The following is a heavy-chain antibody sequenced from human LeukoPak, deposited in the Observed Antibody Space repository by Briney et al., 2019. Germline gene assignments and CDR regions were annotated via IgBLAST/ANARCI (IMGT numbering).Heavy chain of an antibody. Sequence: GGSLRLSCAASGFTFSSFSMNWVRQAPGKGLEWVSSISVSSSSLYYADSVKGRFTISRDNAKNSLYLQMNSLRAEDTAVYYCAKGAKVDDYVWGSYRNDAFDIWGQGTMVSVSS. CDR2: ISVSSSSL. CDR1: GFTFSSFS. V-gene: IGHV3-21*01. D-gene: IGHD3-16*02. CDR3: AKGAKVDDYVWGSYRNDAFDI. J-gene: IGHJ3*02.